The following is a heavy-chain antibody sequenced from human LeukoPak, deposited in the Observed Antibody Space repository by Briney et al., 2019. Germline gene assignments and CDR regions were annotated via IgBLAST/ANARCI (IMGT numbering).Heavy chain of an antibody. CDR2: IYHSGST. Sequence: PSETLSLTCAVSGGPISSSNWWSWVRQPPGKGLEWIGEIYHSGSTNYNPSLKSRVTISVDTSMNQFSLKLSSVTAADTAVYYCAREDSGYKTDAFDIWGQGTMVTVSS. D-gene: IGHD3-22*01. CDR3: AREDSGYKTDAFDI. CDR1: GGPISSSNW. J-gene: IGHJ3*02. V-gene: IGHV4-4*02.